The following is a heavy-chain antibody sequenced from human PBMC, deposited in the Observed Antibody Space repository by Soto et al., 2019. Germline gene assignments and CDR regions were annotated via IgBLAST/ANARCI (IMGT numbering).Heavy chain of an antibody. CDR2: ISAYNGNT. D-gene: IGHD3-16*02. Sequence: ASVKVSCKASGYTFTSYGISWVRQAPGRGLEWMGWISAYNGNTNYAQKLQGRVTMTTDTSTSTAYMELRSLRSDDTAVYYCARGGMITFGGVIDPDYWGQGTLVTVSS. V-gene: IGHV1-18*01. CDR1: GYTFTSYG. J-gene: IGHJ4*02. CDR3: ARGGMITFGGVIDPDY.